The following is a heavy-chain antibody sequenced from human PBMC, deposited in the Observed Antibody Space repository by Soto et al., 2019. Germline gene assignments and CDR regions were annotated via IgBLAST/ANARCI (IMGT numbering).Heavy chain of an antibody. J-gene: IGHJ2*01. Sequence: ASVKVSCKASGYTFTSYDINWVRQATGQGLEWMGWMNPNSGNTGYAQKFQGRVTMTRNTSISTAYMELSSLRSEDTAVYYCARVRPVAGKVWYFDLGAVAPWSPSP. V-gene: IGHV1-8*01. D-gene: IGHD6-19*01. CDR1: GYTFTSYD. CDR2: MNPNSGNT. CDR3: ARVRPVAGKVWYFDL.